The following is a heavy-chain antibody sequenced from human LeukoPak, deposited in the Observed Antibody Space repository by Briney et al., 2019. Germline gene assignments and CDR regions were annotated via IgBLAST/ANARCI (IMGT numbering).Heavy chain of an antibody. CDR1: GFTFRNCG. J-gene: IGHJ4*02. D-gene: IGHD3-10*01. V-gene: IGHV3-23*01. CDR3: AKDLHYGSADY. CDR2: ISGSGLST. Sequence: GGSLRLSCAASGFTFRNCGMGWVRRAPGKGLEWVSTISGSGLSTYYADSVKGRFTISRDNAKNALYLQMNSLRAEDTAVYYCAKDLHYGSADYWGQGTLVTVSS.